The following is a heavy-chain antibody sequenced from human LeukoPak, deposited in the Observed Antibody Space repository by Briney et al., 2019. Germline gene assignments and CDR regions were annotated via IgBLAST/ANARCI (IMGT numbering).Heavy chain of an antibody. Sequence: PGGSLRLSRAASGFTFSSYGMHWVRQAPGKGLEWVSFIRYDGSDKYYADSVRGRFTISRDNSRNTLYLQMNTLRAEDTAVYFCAKSPVSSCRGSFCYPFDYWGQGNLVTVSS. CDR2: IRYDGSDK. V-gene: IGHV3-30*02. CDR1: GFTFSSYG. J-gene: IGHJ4*02. D-gene: IGHD2-15*01. CDR3: AKSPVSSCRGSFCYPFDY.